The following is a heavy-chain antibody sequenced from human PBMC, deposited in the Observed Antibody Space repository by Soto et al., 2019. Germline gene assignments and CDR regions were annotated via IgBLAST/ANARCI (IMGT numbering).Heavy chain of an antibody. J-gene: IGHJ5*02. D-gene: IGHD6-13*01. Sequence: GGSLRLSCAASGFTFSSYSMNWVRQAPGKGLEWVSSISSSSSYIYYADSVKGRFTISRDNAKNSLYLQMNSLRAEDTAVYYFARDISSSWYLDNWFDPWGQGTLVTVSS. V-gene: IGHV3-21*01. CDR1: GFTFSSYS. CDR3: ARDISSSWYLDNWFDP. CDR2: ISSSSSYI.